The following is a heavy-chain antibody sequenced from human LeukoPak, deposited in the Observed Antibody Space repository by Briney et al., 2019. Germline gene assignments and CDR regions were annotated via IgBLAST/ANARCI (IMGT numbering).Heavy chain of an antibody. J-gene: IGHJ5*02. CDR1: GYTFTGYY. V-gene: IGHV1-2*02. Sequence: ASVKVSCKASGYTFTGYYMHWVRQAPGQGLEWMGWINPNSGGTNYAQKFQGRVTMTRDTSISTAYMELSRLRSDDTAVYYCARVTSSWYSGGWFDPWGQGTLVTVSS. CDR2: INPNSGGT. CDR3: ARVTSSWYSGGWFDP. D-gene: IGHD6-13*01.